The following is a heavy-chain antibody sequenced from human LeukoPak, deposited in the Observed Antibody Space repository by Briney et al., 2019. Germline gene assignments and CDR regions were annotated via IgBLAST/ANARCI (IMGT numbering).Heavy chain of an antibody. V-gene: IGHV3-23*01. CDR1: GFTFSSYA. J-gene: IGHJ4*02. D-gene: IGHD2-15*01. CDR3: AKDGSIVAATPLDSDY. CDR2: ISGSGGST. Sequence: GGSLRLSCAASGFTFSSYAMSWVRQAPGKGLEWVSAISGSGGSTYYADSVKGRFTISRDNSKNTLYLQMNSLRAEDTAVYYCAKDGSIVAATPLDSDYWGQGTLVTVSS.